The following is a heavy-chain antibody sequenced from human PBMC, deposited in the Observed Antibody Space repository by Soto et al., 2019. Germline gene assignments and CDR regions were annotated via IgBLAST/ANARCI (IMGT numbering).Heavy chain of an antibody. CDR1: GYTFTSYG. CDR2: VNPNSGGT. D-gene: IGHD6-19*01. J-gene: IGHJ4*02. CDR3: VTSRVSIAVAGETEYYFDY. V-gene: IGHV1-2*04. Sequence: QVQLVQSGAEVKKPGASVKVSCKASGYTFTSYGISWVRQAPGQGLEWMGWVNPNSGGTNYAQKFQGWVTMTRDTSISTAYMELSRLRSDDTAVYYCVTSRVSIAVAGETEYYFDYWGQGTLVTVSS.